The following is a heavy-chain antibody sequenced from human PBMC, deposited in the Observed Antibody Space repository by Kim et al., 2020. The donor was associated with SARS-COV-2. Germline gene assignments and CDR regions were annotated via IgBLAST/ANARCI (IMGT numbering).Heavy chain of an antibody. CDR1: GLTFSNYA. Sequence: GGSLRLSCAASGLTFSNYAMSWVRQAPGKGLEWVSTISGRGETTFYADSVKGRFTISRDNPKNTVYLQMNSLRGEDTALYYCAKGGHVQYYFDYWGQGTPVTVSS. CDR3: AKGGHVQYYFDY. J-gene: IGHJ4*02. CDR2: ISGRGETT. V-gene: IGHV3-23*01.